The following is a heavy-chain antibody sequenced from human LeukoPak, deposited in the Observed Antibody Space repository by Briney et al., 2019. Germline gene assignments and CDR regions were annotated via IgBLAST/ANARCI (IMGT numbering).Heavy chain of an antibody. CDR1: GFTISSYE. V-gene: IGHV3-48*03. Sequence: GGSLRLSCAASGFTISSYEMNWVRQAPGKGLEWASYISSSGSTIYYADSVKGRFTISRDNAKNSLYLQMNSLRAEDTAVYYCARDWKVRGVIIPFDYWGQGTLVTVSS. CDR2: ISSSGSTI. J-gene: IGHJ4*02. CDR3: ARDWKVRGVIIPFDY. D-gene: IGHD3-10*01.